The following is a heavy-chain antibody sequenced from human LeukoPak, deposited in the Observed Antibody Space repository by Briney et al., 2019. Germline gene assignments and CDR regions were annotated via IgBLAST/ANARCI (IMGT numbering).Heavy chain of an antibody. J-gene: IGHJ4*02. CDR2: ISFSGDNT. Sequence: GGSLRLSCAASGFTFRDSAMTWVRQAPGKGLEWVSLISFSGDNTYYRDSVKGRFTVSRDDSKNTLYLQMNSLRAEDTAVYYCVKDLGRYRNNCFDYWGQGTLVTVSS. CDR3: VKDLGRYRNNCFDY. CDR1: GFTFRDSA. D-gene: IGHD1-26*01. V-gene: IGHV3-23*01.